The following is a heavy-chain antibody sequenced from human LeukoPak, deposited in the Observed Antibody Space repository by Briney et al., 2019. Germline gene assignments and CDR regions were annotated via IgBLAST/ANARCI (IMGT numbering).Heavy chain of an antibody. V-gene: IGHV3-48*02. CDR2: IDPTGRSV. Sequence: GGSLRLSCAASGFSFSSYGMNWVRQAPGQGLEWVSYIDPTGRSVYYADSVKGRFTVSRDNASHSVFLQMNSLRDDDTAVYFCARKLALWGQGTLVTVSS. CDR1: GFSFSSYG. J-gene: IGHJ4*02. CDR3: ARKLAL.